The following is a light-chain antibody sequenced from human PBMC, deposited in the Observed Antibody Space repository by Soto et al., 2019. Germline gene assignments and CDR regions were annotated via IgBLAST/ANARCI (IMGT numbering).Light chain of an antibody. V-gene: IGKV3-20*01. CDR3: HHYDNSAIFT. J-gene: IGKJ3*01. CDR1: QSVPSNY. CDR2: GAS. Sequence: EIVLTQSPGTLSLSPGERATLSCRASQSVPSNYLAWYQQRPGQAPRLLIYGASTRAAGVRDRFSGSGSGTEFTLTINTPEPEDFAVFYWHHYDNSAIFTFGPGTTVDIK.